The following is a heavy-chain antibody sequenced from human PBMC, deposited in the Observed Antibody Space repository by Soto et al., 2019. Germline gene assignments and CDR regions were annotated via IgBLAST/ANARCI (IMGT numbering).Heavy chain of an antibody. Sequence: QVQLVESGGGVVQPGRSLRLSCAASGFTFSSYGMHWVRQAPGKGLEWVAVISYDGSNKYYADSVKGRFTISRDNSKNTLYLQMNRLRAEEQGVYYCAPWVGAFDYWGQGTLVTVSS. CDR2: ISYDGSNK. V-gene: IGHV3-30*03. CDR3: APWVGAFDY. CDR1: GFTFSSYG. D-gene: IGHD4-17*01. J-gene: IGHJ4*02.